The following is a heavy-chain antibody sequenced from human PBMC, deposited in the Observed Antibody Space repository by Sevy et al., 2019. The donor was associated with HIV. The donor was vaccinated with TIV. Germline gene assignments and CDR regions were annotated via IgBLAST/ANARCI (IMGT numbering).Heavy chain of an antibody. D-gene: IGHD3-10*01. CDR2: IKQDGSEK. CDR3: ARGIFGSGSRLGLGY. J-gene: IGHJ4*02. Sequence: GGSLRLSCVASGFTFSNNWMTWVRQAPGKGLQWVANIKQDGSEKYFVDPVKGRFTISRDNAKNSLYLQMSSLRVEDTAVYYCARGIFGSGSRLGLGYWGQGTLVTVSS. CDR1: GFTFSNNW. V-gene: IGHV3-7*01.